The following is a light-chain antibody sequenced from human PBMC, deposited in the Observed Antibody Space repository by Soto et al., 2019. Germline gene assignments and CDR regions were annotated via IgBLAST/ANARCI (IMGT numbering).Light chain of an antibody. V-gene: IGKV4-1*01. CDR1: QTLLSSRDNKNY. J-gene: IGKJ3*01. CDR3: HQYYSTPT. CDR2: WAS. Sequence: DIVMTQSPDSLAVSLGERATINCKSSQTLLSSRDNKNYLAWYQHKPGQPPKLLISWASTRESGVPDRFSGSGSWTDVTLTTSSLHAEDDAIYYCHQYYSTPTFGPGNTVDIK.